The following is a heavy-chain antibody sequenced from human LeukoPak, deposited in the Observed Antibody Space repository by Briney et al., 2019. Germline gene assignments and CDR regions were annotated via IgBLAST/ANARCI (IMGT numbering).Heavy chain of an antibody. V-gene: IGHV4-34*01. CDR1: GGSFSGYY. Sequence: SETLSLTCAVYGGSFSGYYRSWIRQPPGKGLEWIGKINHSRSTNYNPSLKSRVTMSVDTSKNQFSLNLSSVTAADTAVYYCAIYGDYTFDYWGQGTLVTVSS. CDR3: AIYGDYTFDY. J-gene: IGHJ4*02. CDR2: INHSRST. D-gene: IGHD4-17*01.